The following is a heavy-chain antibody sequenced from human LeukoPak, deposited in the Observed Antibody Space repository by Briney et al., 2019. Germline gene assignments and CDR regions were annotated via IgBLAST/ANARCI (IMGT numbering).Heavy chain of an antibody. V-gene: IGHV4-34*01. CDR1: GESFSDNF. CDR3: ARLPTATVTRQYYMDV. D-gene: IGHD4-17*01. J-gene: IGHJ6*03. CDR2: VNHSGST. Sequence: SETLSLTCAVYGESFSDNFWSWIRQPPGKGLEWIGEVNHSGSTNYNPSLKSRVTISVDTSKNQFSLKLSSVTAADTAVYYCARLPTATVTRQYYMDVWGKGTTVTISS.